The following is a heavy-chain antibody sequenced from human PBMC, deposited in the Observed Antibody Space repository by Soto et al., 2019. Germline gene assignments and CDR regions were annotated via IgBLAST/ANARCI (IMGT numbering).Heavy chain of an antibody. CDR3: ARGVVVPAAQGRYFDY. D-gene: IGHD2-2*01. CDR2: IYYSGST. J-gene: IGHJ4*02. Sequence: SSETLSLTCTVSGGSISSGDYYWSWIRQPPGKGLEWIGYIYYSGSTYYNPSLKSRVTISVDTSKNQFSLKLSSVTAADTAVYYCARGVVVPAAQGRYFDYWGQGTLVTAPQ. CDR1: GGSISSGDYY. V-gene: IGHV4-30-4*01.